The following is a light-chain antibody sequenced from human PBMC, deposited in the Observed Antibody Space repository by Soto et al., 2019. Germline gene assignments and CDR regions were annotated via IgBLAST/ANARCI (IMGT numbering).Light chain of an antibody. V-gene: IGLV1-44*01. J-gene: IGLJ1*01. CDR3: AAWYDSLNGYV. CDR1: SSNIGTNA. CDR2: NNN. Sequence: QLVLTQPPSASGTPGQRVTISCSGGSSNIGTNAVNWYQQLPGTAPKLLIYNNNQRPSGVPDRFSGSKSGTSASLAISGLQSEDEADYYCAAWYDSLNGYVFGTGTKVTVL.